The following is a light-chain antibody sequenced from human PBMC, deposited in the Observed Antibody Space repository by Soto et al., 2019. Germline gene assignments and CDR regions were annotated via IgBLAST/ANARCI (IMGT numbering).Light chain of an antibody. CDR2: EST. Sequence: DIQMTQSPPSLSASVGDRVTITCRASQTIATFINWYQQKPGKAPSLLIYESTNLQSGVPSRFSGRGSGTDFALTNSSLQPEDSATYHCQQTYSSSATFGQGTKVDIK. V-gene: IGKV1-39*01. J-gene: IGKJ1*01. CDR1: QTIATF. CDR3: QQTYSSSAT.